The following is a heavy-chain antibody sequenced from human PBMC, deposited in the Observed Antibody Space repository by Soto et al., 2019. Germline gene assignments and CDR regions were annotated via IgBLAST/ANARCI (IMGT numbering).Heavy chain of an antibody. CDR2: IYYSGRT. D-gene: IGHD2-8*01. Sequence: QVQLQESGPGLVKPSQTLSLTCTVSGCSISSGGYYWSWIRQHPGKGLEWIGYIYYSGRTYYNPPLKSRVTISVDTSKNQFSLKLSSVTAADTAVYDCARGPGTRAKIDYWGQGTLVTVSS. J-gene: IGHJ4*02. CDR1: GCSISSGGYY. V-gene: IGHV4-31*03. CDR3: ARGPGTRAKIDY.